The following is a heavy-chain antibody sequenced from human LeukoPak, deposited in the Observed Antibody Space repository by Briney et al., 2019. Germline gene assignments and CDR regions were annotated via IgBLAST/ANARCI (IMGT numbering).Heavy chain of an antibody. V-gene: IGHV3-23*01. CDR3: AKGLVELLWFGELSWFDP. CDR1: GFTFSSYA. CDR2: ISGSGGST. J-gene: IGHJ5*02. D-gene: IGHD3-10*01. Sequence: GGSLRLSCAASGFTFSSYAMSWVRQAPGKGLEWVSAISGSGGSTYYADSVKGRFTISRDNSKNTLYLQMNSLRAEDTAVYYCAKGLVELLWFGELSWFDPWGQGTLVTVSP.